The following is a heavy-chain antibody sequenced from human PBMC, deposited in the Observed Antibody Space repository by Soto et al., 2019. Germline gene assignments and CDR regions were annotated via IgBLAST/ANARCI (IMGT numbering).Heavy chain of an antibody. D-gene: IGHD3-22*01. Sequence: SVKVSCKASGGTFSSYTISWVRRAPGQGLEWMGRIIPILGIANYAQKFQGRVTITADKSTSTAYMELSSLRSEDTAVYYCARVYLGAYYYDSSGPGRDAFDIWG. V-gene: IGHV1-69*02. J-gene: IGHJ3*02. CDR3: ARVYLGAYYYDSSGPGRDAFDI. CDR1: GGTFSSYT. CDR2: IIPILGIA.